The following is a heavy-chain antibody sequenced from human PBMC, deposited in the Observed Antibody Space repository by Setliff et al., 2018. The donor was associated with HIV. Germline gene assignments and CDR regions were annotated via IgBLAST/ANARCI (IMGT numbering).Heavy chain of an antibody. V-gene: IGHV3-23*01. J-gene: IGHJ4*02. CDR1: GFTFSSYA. D-gene: IGHD5-18*01. CDR2: ISGSGGST. Sequence: GESLRLSCAASGFTFSSYAMSWVRQAPGKGLEWVSSISGSGGSTYDADSVKGRFTISRDNSKNTLYLQMNSLRAEDTAVYYCAKEGNSLFFDYWGQGTLVTVSS. CDR3: AKEGNSLFFDY.